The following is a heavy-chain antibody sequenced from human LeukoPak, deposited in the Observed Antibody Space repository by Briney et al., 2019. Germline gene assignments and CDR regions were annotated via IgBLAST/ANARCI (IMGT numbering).Heavy chain of an antibody. CDR2: IYYSGST. J-gene: IGHJ6*02. D-gene: IGHD3-22*01. CDR3: ARDYYDSSGYPYPYYYYYGMDV. V-gene: IGHV4-59*01. Sequence: SGTLSLTCAVSGGSISSYYWSWIRQPPGKGLEWIGYIYYSGSTNYNPSLKSRVTISVDTSKNQFSLKLSSVTAADTAVYYCARDYYDSSGYPYPYYYYYGMDVWGQGTTVTVSS. CDR1: GGSISSYY.